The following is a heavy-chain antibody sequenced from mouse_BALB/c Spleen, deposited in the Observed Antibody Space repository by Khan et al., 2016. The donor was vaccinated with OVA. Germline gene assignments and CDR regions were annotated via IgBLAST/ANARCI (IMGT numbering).Heavy chain of an antibody. CDR3: TRSGYGTFAY. V-gene: IGHV1S81*02. CDR2: INPSNGGT. D-gene: IGHD2-1*01. J-gene: IGHJ3*01. Sequence: VQLQQSGAELVKPVASVRLSCKASGYTFTSYYLYWVKQRPGQGLEWIGDINPSNGGTNFNEKFKSKATLTVDKSSSTAYMQLSSLTSEDSAVYYWTRSGYGTFAYWGQGTLVTVSA. CDR1: GYTFTSYY.